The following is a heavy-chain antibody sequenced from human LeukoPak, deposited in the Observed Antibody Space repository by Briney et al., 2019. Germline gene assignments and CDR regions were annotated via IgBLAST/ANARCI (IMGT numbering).Heavy chain of an antibody. CDR1: GYTFTGYY. V-gene: IGHV1-2*02. J-gene: IGHJ4*02. Sequence: GASVKVSCKASGYTFTGYYMHWVRQAPGQGLEWMGWINPNSGGTNYAQKFQGRVTMTRDTSISTAYMELSRLRSDDTAVYYCARDLRDGSLTLVYWGQGTLVTVSS. CDR2: INPNSGGT. D-gene: IGHD5-24*01. CDR3: ARDLRDGSLTLVY.